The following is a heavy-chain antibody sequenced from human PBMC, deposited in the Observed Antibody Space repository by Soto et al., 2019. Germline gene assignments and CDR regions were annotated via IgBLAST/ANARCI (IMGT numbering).Heavy chain of an antibody. Sequence: QVQLVQSGAEVKKPGSSLKVSCKASGGTFSSYTITWVRQAPGQGLEWMGRIIPILGIANYAQKFQGRVTITADKSTSTAYMELSSLRSEDTAVYYCARVDGIAAAGMDYWGQGTLVTVS. D-gene: IGHD6-13*01. CDR3: ARVDGIAAAGMDY. CDR1: GGTFSSYT. CDR2: IIPILGIA. V-gene: IGHV1-69*02. J-gene: IGHJ4*02.